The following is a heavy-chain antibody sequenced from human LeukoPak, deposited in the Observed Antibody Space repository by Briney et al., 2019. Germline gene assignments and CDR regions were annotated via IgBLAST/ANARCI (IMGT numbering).Heavy chain of an antibody. J-gene: IGHJ5*02. CDR2: ISVYNGNT. Sequence: ASVKVSCRASGYTFSSYGITWVRQAPGQGLEWMGWISVYNGNTKSAQNLQGRVIMTTDTSTNTAHMELRSLRSDDTAVYYCARRYDDYANWFDPWGQGTLVTVSS. V-gene: IGHV1-18*01. D-gene: IGHD4-17*01. CDR1: GYTFSSYG. CDR3: ARRYDDYANWFDP.